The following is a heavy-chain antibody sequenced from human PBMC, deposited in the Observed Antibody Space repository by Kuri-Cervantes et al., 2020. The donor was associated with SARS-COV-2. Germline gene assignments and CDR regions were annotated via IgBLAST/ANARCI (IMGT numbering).Heavy chain of an antibody. CDR3: ARGIQLWSHDY. D-gene: IGHD5-18*01. J-gene: IGHJ4*02. CDR1: GGTFSSYA. Sequence: SVKVSCKASGGTFSSYAISWVRQAPGQGLEWMGGIIPIFGTANYAQKFQGSVTITADESTSTAYMELSSLRSEDTVVYSCARGIQLWSHDYWGQGTLVTVSS. V-gene: IGHV1-69*13. CDR2: IIPIFGTA.